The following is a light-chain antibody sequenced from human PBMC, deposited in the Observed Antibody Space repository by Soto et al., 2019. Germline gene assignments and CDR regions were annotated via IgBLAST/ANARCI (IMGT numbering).Light chain of an antibody. CDR3: LQDYNYPWT. V-gene: IGKV1-6*01. CDR2: AAS. CDR1: QGIRND. J-gene: IGKJ1*01. Sequence: AIPLTQSPSSVSASVGDSVTIXXRASQGIRNDLGWYQQKPGRAPKLXIYAASTLQTGVPSRFSGSGSGTDFTLTISSLQPEDFATYYCLQDYNYPWTFGQGTKVDIK.